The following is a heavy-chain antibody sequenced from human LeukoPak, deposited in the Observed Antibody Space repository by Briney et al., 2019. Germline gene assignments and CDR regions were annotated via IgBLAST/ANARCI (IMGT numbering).Heavy chain of an antibody. CDR2: IYYSGST. Sequence: SETLSLTCTVSGGSISSYYWSWIRQPPGKGLEWIGYIYYSGSTNYNPSLKSRVTISVDTSKNQFSLKLSSVTAADTAVYYCARLGRDGGSGFHFDYWGQGTLVTVPS. V-gene: IGHV4-59*01. D-gene: IGHD7-27*01. J-gene: IGHJ4*02. CDR3: ARLGRDGGSGFHFDY. CDR1: GGSISSYY.